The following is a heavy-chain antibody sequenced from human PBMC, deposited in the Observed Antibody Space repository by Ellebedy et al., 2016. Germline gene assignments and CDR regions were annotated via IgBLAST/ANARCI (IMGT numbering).Heavy chain of an antibody. CDR2: IWYDGSNK. V-gene: IGHV3-33*01. Sequence: GESLKISCAASGFTFSSYGMHWVRQAPGKGLEWVAVIWYDGSNKYYADSVKGRFTISRDNSKNTLYLQMNSLRAEDTAVYYCERRGNGIYYFDYWGQGTLVTVSS. D-gene: IGHD2/OR15-2a*01. J-gene: IGHJ4*02. CDR3: ERRGNGIYYFDY. CDR1: GFTFSSYG.